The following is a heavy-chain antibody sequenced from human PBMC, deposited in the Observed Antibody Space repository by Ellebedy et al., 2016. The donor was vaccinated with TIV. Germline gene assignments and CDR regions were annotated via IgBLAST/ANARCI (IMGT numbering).Heavy chain of an antibody. Sequence: AASVKVSCKASGGTFSSYAISWVRQAPGQGLEWMGGIIPIFGTANYAQKFQGRVTITADESTSTAYMELSSLTSEDMAVYYCARDRGDAVAANWGYFFDYWGQGTLVTVSS. D-gene: IGHD6-19*01. CDR1: GGTFSSYA. J-gene: IGHJ4*02. V-gene: IGHV1-69*13. CDR3: ARDRGDAVAANWGYFFDY. CDR2: IIPIFGTA.